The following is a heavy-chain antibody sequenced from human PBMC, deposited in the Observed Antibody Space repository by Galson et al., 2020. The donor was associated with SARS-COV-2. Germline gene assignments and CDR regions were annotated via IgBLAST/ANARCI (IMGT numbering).Heavy chain of an antibody. J-gene: IGHJ5*02. CDR3: ARRYCDFWSAFDP. CDR1: GGSISSRNYY. D-gene: IGHD3-3*01. V-gene: IGHV4-39*01. CDR2: IFYNGAT. Sequence: SETLSLTCSVSGGSISSRNYYWVWIRQSPGKGLEWIGSIFYNGATNHKPSLKTRVTISMDTSKNQFSLKLNSVTAADTAVYYCARRYCDFWSAFDPWGQGTPVIVSS.